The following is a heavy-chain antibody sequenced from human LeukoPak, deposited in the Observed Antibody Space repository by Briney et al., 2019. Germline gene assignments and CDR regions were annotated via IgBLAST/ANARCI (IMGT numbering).Heavy chain of an antibody. CDR2: ISGSGDST. Sequence: GGSLRLSCTASGFTFSSHAMSWVRQAPGKGLDWFSAISGSGDSTYHADSVKGRFNISRDNSKDTLYLQMNSLRAEDTAVYYCAKGRYCSSTGCHYFFDNWGQGTLVTVSS. J-gene: IGHJ4*02. CDR1: GFTFSSHA. CDR3: AKGRYCSSTGCHYFFDN. V-gene: IGHV3-23*01. D-gene: IGHD2-2*01.